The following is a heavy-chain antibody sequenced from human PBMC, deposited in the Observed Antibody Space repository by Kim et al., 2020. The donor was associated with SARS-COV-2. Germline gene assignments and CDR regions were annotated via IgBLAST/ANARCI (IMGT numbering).Heavy chain of an antibody. V-gene: IGHV3-23*01. Sequence: GGSLRLSCAASGFTFSNHAMTWVRQAPGKGLEWVSGTTANGGDTYYADSVKGRFTISRDNSKNSLYLQMNSLRADDTAVYFCAKHEYQGTINWGDVLDCWGQGTLVTVSS. CDR2: TTANGGDT. CDR3: AKHEYQGTINWGDVLDC. J-gene: IGHJ4*02. D-gene: IGHD2-2*01. CDR1: GFTFSNHA.